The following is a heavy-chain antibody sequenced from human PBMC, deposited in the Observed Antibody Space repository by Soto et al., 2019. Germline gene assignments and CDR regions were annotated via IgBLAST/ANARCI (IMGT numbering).Heavy chain of an antibody. CDR1: GYTFTNYW. CDR3: AASIFYYGMDV. CDR2: IYPGDSDT. J-gene: IGHJ6*02. V-gene: IGHV5-51*01. Sequence: PGESLKISCKGSGYTFTNYWIGWVRQMPGKGLEWMGIIYPGDSDTKYNPSFQGQVTISADKSITTTYLQWSSLKASATATYYCAASIFYYGMDVWGQGTTVTVSS.